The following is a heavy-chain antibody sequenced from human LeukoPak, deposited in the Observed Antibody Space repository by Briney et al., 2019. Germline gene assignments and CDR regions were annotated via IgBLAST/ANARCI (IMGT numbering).Heavy chain of an antibody. J-gene: IGHJ3*02. CDR2: VFYSGST. V-gene: IGHV4-39*01. D-gene: IGHD1-26*01. Sequence: SETLSLTCTVSGGSISISNYYWVWIRQPPGKGLEWIGSVFYSGSTYYTPSLKSRVTISVDTSKNMFSLKLSSVTAADTAAYYCARQDEWDLLNAFDIWGQGTRVTVFS. CDR3: ARQDEWDLLNAFDI. CDR1: GGSISISNYY.